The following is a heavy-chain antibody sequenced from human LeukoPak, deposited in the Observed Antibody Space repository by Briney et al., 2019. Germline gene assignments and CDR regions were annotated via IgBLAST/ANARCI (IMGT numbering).Heavy chain of an antibody. CDR2: ITGGGGST. Sequence: EGSLRISGSASGFSFSSYAMSSVRQAPGKGLKWVSTITGGGGSTYYADSVKGRFTISRDNSKDTFYLQMNSLRVEDTAVYFFLSSRIPHTIYPKEVNFDYWGQGTLVTVSP. J-gene: IGHJ4*02. D-gene: IGHD3-9*01. CDR3: LSSRIPHTIYPKEVNFDY. V-gene: IGHV3-23*01. CDR1: GFSFSSYA.